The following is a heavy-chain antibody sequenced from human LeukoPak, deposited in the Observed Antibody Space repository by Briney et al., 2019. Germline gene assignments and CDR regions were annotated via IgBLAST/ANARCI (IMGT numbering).Heavy chain of an antibody. Sequence: GGSLRLSCAASGFTFSSYWMSWVRQAPGKGLEWVANIKQDGSEKYYVDSAKGRFTISRDNAKNSLYLQMNSLRAEDTAVYYCARAITPSLRFLEWFRGYYYYGMDVWGQGTTVTVSS. CDR1: GFTFSSYW. CDR2: IKQDGSEK. CDR3: ARAITPSLRFLEWFRGYYYYGMDV. D-gene: IGHD3-3*01. V-gene: IGHV3-7*01. J-gene: IGHJ6*02.